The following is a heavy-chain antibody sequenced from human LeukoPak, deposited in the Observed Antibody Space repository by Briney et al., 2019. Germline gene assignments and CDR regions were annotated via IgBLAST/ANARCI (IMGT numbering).Heavy chain of an antibody. D-gene: IGHD3-22*01. CDR1: GFTFSSYS. J-gene: IGHJ4*02. Sequence: GGSLSLSCAASGFTFSSYSMNWVRQAPGKGLEWVSSISSSSSYIYYADSVKGRFTISRDNAKNSLYLQMNSLRAEDTAVYYCASNHYYDSSGYYREHYYFDYWGQGTLVTVSS. CDR3: ASNHYYDSSGYYREHYYFDY. V-gene: IGHV3-21*01. CDR2: ISSSSSYI.